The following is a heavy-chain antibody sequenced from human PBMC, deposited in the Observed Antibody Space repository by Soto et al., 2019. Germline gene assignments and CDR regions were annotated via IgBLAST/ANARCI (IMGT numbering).Heavy chain of an antibody. CDR3: ARVGIAAAGGWTAFDI. Sequence: SETLSLTCTVSGGSISSGGYYWSWIRQHPGKCLEWIGYIYYSGSTYYNPSLKSRVTISVDTSKNQFSLKLSSVTAADTAVYYCARVGIAAAGGWTAFDIWGQGTMVTV. J-gene: IGHJ3*02. CDR1: GGSISSGGYY. V-gene: IGHV4-31*03. D-gene: IGHD6-13*01. CDR2: IYYSGST.